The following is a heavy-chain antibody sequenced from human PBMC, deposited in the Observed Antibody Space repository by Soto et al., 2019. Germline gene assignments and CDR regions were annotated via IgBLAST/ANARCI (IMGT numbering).Heavy chain of an antibody. Sequence: GGSLRLSCAASGFAISDLDFHWVRQEPGKGLEWVSGIGRGGDTYYPGSVKGRFTISRENAKNSLYLQMNSLRAEDTAVYYCAKDRRLKLRSGFVDYWGQGTLVTVSS. V-gene: IGHV3-13*01. CDR3: AKDRRLKLRSGFVDY. D-gene: IGHD3-3*01. CDR1: GFAISDLD. CDR2: IGRGGDT. J-gene: IGHJ4*02.